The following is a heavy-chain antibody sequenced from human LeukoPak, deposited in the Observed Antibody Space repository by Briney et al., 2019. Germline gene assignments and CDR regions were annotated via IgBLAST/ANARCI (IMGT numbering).Heavy chain of an antibody. J-gene: IGHJ6*04. Sequence: GGSLRLSCAASGFTSSSYGMSWVRQAPGKGLEWVSAISSSGSTIYYADSVKGRFTISRDNAKNSLYLQMNSLRAEDTAVYYCAELGITMIGGVWGKGTTVTISS. CDR3: AELGITMIGGV. V-gene: IGHV3-48*04. CDR1: GFTSSSYG. D-gene: IGHD3-10*02. CDR2: ISSSGSTI.